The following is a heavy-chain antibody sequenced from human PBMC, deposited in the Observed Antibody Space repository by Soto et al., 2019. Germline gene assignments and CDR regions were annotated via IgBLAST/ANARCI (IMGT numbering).Heavy chain of an antibody. CDR2: ISSSSSYI. V-gene: IGHV3-21*01. D-gene: IGHD3-16*01. CDR3: AIVGLGTFGGVTSDYYYYYYMDV. J-gene: IGHJ6*03. Sequence: PGGSKRLSCGASGFTFSSYGMNWDRQDPGKGLEWVSSISSSSSYIYYADSVKGRFTISRDNAKNSLYLQMNSLRAEDTAVYYCAIVGLGTFGGVTSDYYYYYYMDVWGKGTTVTVSS. CDR1: GFTFSSYG.